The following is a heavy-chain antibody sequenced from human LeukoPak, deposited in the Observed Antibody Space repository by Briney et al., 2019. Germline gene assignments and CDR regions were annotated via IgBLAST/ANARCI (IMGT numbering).Heavy chain of an antibody. V-gene: IGHV1-69*05. J-gene: IGHJ4*02. Sequence: ASVKVSCKASGGTFSHFAISWVRQAPGQGLEWMGGTIPLFPKPNYAQKFQGRLTITTITTDESTNTAFMELRSLTSGDTAMYFCARDQVGRAVAGFFDYWGQGTLVTVSS. CDR3: ARDQVGRAVAGFFDY. CDR1: GGTFSHFA. D-gene: IGHD6-19*01. CDR2: TIPLFPKP.